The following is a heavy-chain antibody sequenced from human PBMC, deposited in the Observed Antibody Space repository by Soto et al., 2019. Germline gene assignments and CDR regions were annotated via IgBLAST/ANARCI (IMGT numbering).Heavy chain of an antibody. V-gene: IGHV4-30-4*01. CDR2: IYYSGST. CDR1: GGSISSGDYY. Sequence: SETLSLTCTVSGGSISSGDYYWSWIRQPPGKGLEWIGYIYYSGSTYYNPSLKSRVTISVDTSKNQFSLKLSSVTAADTAVYYCASGLLTGYYYDYWGQGTLVTVSS. CDR3: ASGLLTGYYYDY. D-gene: IGHD3-9*01. J-gene: IGHJ4*02.